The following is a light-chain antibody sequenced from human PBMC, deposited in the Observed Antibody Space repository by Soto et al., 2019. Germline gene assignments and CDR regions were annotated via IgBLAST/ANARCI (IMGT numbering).Light chain of an antibody. CDR2: DAS. CDR1: QSLLYSPNNNNY. V-gene: IGKV1-33*01. CDR3: QQYENLPT. J-gene: IGKJ5*01. Sequence: DIVMIQSPDSLPVSLGDRATRTCKSSQSLLYSPNNNNYLNWYQQKPGRAPKLLIYDASNLEAGVPSRFRGSGSGTDFTFTISRLQPEDIATYYCQQYENLPTFGQGTRLEIK.